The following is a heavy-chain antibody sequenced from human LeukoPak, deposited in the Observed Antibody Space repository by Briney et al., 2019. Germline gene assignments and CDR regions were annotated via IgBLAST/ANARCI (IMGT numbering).Heavy chain of an antibody. CDR3: AKGRNLEIAVAGTIFDY. V-gene: IGHV3-66*01. CDR2: IYSDGDT. J-gene: IGHJ4*02. Sequence: GGSLXLSCAASGFTVSSNYMGWVRQAPGKGLEWVSVIYSDGDTYYAHSVKGRFTISRDNSKNMIYLEMSSLKAEDTAVYYCAKGRNLEIAVAGTIFDYWGQGTLVTVSS. D-gene: IGHD6-19*01. CDR1: GFTVSSNY.